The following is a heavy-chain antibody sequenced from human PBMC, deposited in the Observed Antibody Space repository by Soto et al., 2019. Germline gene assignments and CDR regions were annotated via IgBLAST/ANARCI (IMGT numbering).Heavy chain of an antibody. CDR2: ISYDGSNK. V-gene: IGHV3-30-3*01. D-gene: IGHD5-12*01. Sequence: QVQLVESGGGVVQPGRSLRHSCAASGFTFSSYAMHWVRQAPGKGLEWVAVISYDGSNKYYADSVKGRFTISRDNSKNTLYLQMNSLRAEDTAVYYCARDPQRWLQPYHFDYWGQGTLVTVSS. J-gene: IGHJ4*02. CDR1: GFTFSSYA. CDR3: ARDPQRWLQPYHFDY.